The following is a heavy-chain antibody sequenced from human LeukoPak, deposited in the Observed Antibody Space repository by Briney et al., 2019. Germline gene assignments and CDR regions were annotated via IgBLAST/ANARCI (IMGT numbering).Heavy chain of an antibody. CDR3: AMGDSSGWYFYY. CDR2: INWDGGST. V-gene: IGHV3-20*04. Sequence: RPGGSLRLSCAASGSTFEDHGMSWVRQVPGKGLEWVAGINWDGGSTGYADSVKGRLTISRDNAKNSLFLQMNSLRVEDTALYFCAMGDSSGWYFYYWGQGTLVTVSS. J-gene: IGHJ4*02. D-gene: IGHD6-19*01. CDR1: GSTFEDHG.